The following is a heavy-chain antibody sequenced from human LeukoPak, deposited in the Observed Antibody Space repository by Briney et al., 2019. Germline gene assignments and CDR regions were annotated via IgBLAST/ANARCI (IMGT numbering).Heavy chain of an antibody. Sequence: SQTLSLTCAISGDIVSSNSAAWNWLRQSPSRGLEWLGRTYYRSKWYNDYAVSVKSRITINPDTSKNQFSLQLNSVSPEDTAVYYCTKATPGPSYYYGMDLWGKGTTVTVSS. J-gene: IGHJ6*04. V-gene: IGHV6-1*01. CDR3: TKATPGPSYYYGMDL. CDR2: TYYRSKWYN. CDR1: GDIVSSNSAA.